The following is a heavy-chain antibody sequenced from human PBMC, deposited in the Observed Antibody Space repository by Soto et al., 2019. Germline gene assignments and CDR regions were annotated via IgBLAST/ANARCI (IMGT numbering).Heavy chain of an antibody. CDR1: GGSITSGGYY. Sequence: PSETLSLTCTVSGGSITSGGYYWSWIRQRPGKGLEWIGHIYYNGGADYNPSLKSRVTMSVDTSKSQFSLKLSSVTAADTAVYYCARERVDCGGDCYSPYYYYGMDVWGQGTTVTVSS. V-gene: IGHV4-31*03. J-gene: IGHJ6*02. D-gene: IGHD2-21*02. CDR2: IYYNGGA. CDR3: ARERVDCGGDCYSPYYYYGMDV.